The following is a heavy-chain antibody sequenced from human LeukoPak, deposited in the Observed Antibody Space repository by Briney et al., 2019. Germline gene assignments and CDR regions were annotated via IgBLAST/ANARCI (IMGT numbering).Heavy chain of an antibody. Sequence: GGSLRLSCAASGLTVSTNHMTWVRQAPGKGLEWVANIKKDGSEKYYMDSVKGRFTISRDNAKNSLYLQMNSLRAEDTAVYYCARKGQQLVLYYYYYMDVWGKGTTVTVSS. D-gene: IGHD6-13*01. J-gene: IGHJ6*03. CDR3: ARKGQQLVLYYYYYMDV. CDR2: IKKDGSEK. CDR1: GLTVSTNH. V-gene: IGHV3-7*01.